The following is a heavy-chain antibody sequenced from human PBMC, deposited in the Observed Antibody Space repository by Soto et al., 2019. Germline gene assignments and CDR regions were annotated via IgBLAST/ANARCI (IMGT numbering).Heavy chain of an antibody. CDR2: IYYSGST. J-gene: IGHJ6*02. Sequence: QVQLQESGPGLVKPSQTLSLTCTVSGGSISSGGYYWSWIRQHPVKGLEWIGYIYYSGSTYYNPSLTSRVTISVDTSKNQFSLKLSSVTAADTAVYYCARDLGREYYYYGMDVWGQGTTVTVSS. CDR1: GGSISSGGYY. CDR3: ARDLGREYYYYGMDV. V-gene: IGHV4-31*03.